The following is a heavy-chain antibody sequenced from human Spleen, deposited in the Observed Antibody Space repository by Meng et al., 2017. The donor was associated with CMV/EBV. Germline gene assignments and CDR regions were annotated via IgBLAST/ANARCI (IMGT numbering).Heavy chain of an antibody. CDR2: IYWNDDK. Sequence: QITMTKPGPTLVKRTQTLTLTCTSSGFSLRTSGVVGGCIRQPPGKALEWLALIYWNDDKRYNPSLKCRLTITKDSSKNQVVLTVINREPVNTATRDCAHAGRCTYESADDHGVQGTLVTVSS. D-gene: IGHD6-13*01. V-gene: IGHV2-5*01. J-gene: IGHJ1*01. CDR1: GFSLRTSGVV. CDR3: AHAGRCTYESADDH.